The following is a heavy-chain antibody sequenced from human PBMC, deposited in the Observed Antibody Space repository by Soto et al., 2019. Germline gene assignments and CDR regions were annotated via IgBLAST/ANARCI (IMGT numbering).Heavy chain of an antibody. J-gene: IGHJ4*02. CDR2: ISGSGGST. CDR1: GFTFSSYA. D-gene: IGHD6-13*01. V-gene: IGHV3-23*01. CDR3: AKDLSLGSSWPHFDY. Sequence: PGGSLRLSCAASGFTFSSYAMSWVRQAPGKGLEWVSAISGSGGSTYYADSVKGRFTISRDNSKNTLYLQMNSLRAEDTAVYYCAKDLSLGSSWPHFDYWGQGTLVTVSS.